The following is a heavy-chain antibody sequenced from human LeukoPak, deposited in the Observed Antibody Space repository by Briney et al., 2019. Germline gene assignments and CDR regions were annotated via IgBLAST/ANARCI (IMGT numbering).Heavy chain of an antibody. V-gene: IGHV4-59*02. D-gene: IGHD2-2*01. CDR3: ARGRIPEMGWFDP. CDR1: GGSVSNYY. J-gene: IGHJ5*02. CDR2: IYYTET. Sequence: SETLSLTCTVSGGSVSNYYWSWIRQSPGKGLEWIGYIYYTETSYNPSLKSRVTISADTSKNQFSLKLYSVTAADTAVYYCARGRIPEMGWFDPWGQGTLVTVSS.